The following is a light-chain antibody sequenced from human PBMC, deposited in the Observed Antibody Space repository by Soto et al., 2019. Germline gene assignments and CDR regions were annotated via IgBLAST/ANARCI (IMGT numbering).Light chain of an antibody. CDR2: WAS. V-gene: IGKV4-1*01. Sequence: DIVMTQSPDSLAVSLGERATINCRSNQTVLDSSNNKDYLTWYQQKPGQPPKLLIYWASTREFGVPDRCIGSGSGTDFTLTISSLQAEDVALYYCQQYYSTPRTFGHGTAVEIK. J-gene: IGKJ1*01. CDR1: QTVLDSSNNKDY. CDR3: QQYYSTPRT.